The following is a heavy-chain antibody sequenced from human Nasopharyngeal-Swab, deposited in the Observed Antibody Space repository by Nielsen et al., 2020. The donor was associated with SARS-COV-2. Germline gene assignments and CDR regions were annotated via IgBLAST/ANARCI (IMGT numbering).Heavy chain of an antibody. D-gene: IGHD3-22*01. J-gene: IGHJ4*02. CDR2: ISSSSGYI. V-gene: IGHV3-21*01. Sequence: GGSLRLSCAASGFTFSSYSMNWVRQAPGKGLEWVPSISSSSGYIYYADSVKGRFTISRDNAKNSLYLQMNSLRAEDTAVYYCARAPQTTYYYDSSGYSYYFDYWGQGTLVTVSS. CDR3: ARAPQTTYYYDSSGYSYYFDY. CDR1: GFTFSSYS.